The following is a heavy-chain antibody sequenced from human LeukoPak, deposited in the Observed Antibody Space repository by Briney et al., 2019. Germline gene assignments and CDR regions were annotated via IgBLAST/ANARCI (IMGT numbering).Heavy chain of an antibody. D-gene: IGHD2-2*03. J-gene: IGHJ4*02. Sequence: SETLSLTCTVSGGSISSSSYYWGWIRQPPGKGLEWIGSIYYSGSTYYNPSLKSRVTISVDTSKNQFSLKLSSVTAANTAVYYCARAPGYCSSTSCFHYYFDYWGQGTLVIVSS. CDR1: GGSISSSSYY. CDR3: ARAPGYCSSTSCFHYYFDY. CDR2: IYYSGST. V-gene: IGHV4-39*07.